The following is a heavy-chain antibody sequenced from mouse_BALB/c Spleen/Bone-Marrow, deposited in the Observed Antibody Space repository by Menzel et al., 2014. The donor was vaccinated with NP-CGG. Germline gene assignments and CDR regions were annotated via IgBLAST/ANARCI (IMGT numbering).Heavy chain of an antibody. CDR1: GYSFTSYW. CDR3: TKIYYGNSFDV. D-gene: IGHD2-1*01. CDR2: IYPGNSDT. V-gene: IGHV1-5*01. J-gene: IGHJ1*01. Sequence: EVKLVESGTVLARPGASVKMSCEASGYSFTSYWMHWVNQRPGQGLEWIGAIYPGNSDTSYNQKFKGKAKLTADTSASTAYMELSSLTNEDSAVYYCTKIYYGNSFDVWGAGTTVTVSS.